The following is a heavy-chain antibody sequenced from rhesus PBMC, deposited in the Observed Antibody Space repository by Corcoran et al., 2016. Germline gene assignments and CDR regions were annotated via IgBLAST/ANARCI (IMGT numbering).Heavy chain of an antibody. D-gene: IGHD3-28*01. J-gene: IGHJ6*01. CDR2: ISGSGRST. CDR1: GGSISSNY. V-gene: IGHV4-173*01. CDR3: VGRSGYYTESYGLDS. Sequence: QLQLQESGPGLVKPSETLSLTCAVSGGSISSNYWSWIRQPPGKGLEWIGRISGSGRSTDYNPSLKGRVTISTDPSKNQFSLKLSSVTAADTAVYYCVGRSGYYTESYGLDSWGQGVVVTVSS.